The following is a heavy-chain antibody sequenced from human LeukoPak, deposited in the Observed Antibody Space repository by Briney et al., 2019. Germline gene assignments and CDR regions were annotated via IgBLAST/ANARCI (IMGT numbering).Heavy chain of an antibody. CDR2: ISGSGGST. CDR3: AKQKGGSYDDAFDI. CDR1: GFTFSSYA. Sequence: GGSLRLSCAASGFTFSSYAMSWVRQAPGEGLEWVSGISGSGGSTYYADSVKGRFTISRDNSKNTLFLQMNSLRAEDTALYYCAKQKGGSYDDAFDIWGQGTMVTVSS. D-gene: IGHD1-26*01. J-gene: IGHJ3*02. V-gene: IGHV3-23*01.